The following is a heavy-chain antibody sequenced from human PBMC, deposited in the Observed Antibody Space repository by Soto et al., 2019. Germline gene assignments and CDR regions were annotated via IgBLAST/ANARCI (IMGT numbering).Heavy chain of an antibody. D-gene: IGHD2-8*01. V-gene: IGHV4-4*02. CDR2: IYYSGST. CDR3: VHHGGVPYYHDF. Sequence: PSETVSLTCAVSGGCLSSSSWWSWVRQPPGKALEWLGEIYYSGSTKYNPSLNSRVTISADQSKNDFSLRLSSVTAADTAVYYCVHHGGVPYYHDFWGQGMLVTVSS. CDR1: GGCLSSSSW. J-gene: IGHJ4*02.